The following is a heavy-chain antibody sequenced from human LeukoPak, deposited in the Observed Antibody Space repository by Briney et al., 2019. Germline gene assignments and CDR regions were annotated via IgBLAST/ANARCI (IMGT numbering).Heavy chain of an antibody. CDR2: ISYDGNNK. D-gene: IGHD3-3*01. CDR3: ARDLGYDFWSGYFPTYYYYGMDV. CDR1: GFTFSTFA. J-gene: IGHJ6*02. V-gene: IGHV3-30-3*01. Sequence: GGSLRLSCAASGFTFSTFAIHWVRQAPGKGLDWVAVISYDGNNKYYADSVKGRFTISRDNSKNTLYLQMNSLRAEDTAVYYCARDLGYDFWSGYFPTYYYYGMDVWGQGTTVTVSS.